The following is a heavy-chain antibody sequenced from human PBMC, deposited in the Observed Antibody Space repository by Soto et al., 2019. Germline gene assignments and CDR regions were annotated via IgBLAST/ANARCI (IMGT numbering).Heavy chain of an antibody. J-gene: IGHJ4*02. CDR3: AHRHTTVSWGTFDY. D-gene: IGHD4-4*01. Sequence: QITLKESGPTLVKPTQTLTLTCTFSGFSLSTSGVGVGWIRQPPGKALEWLALIYWDDDKRYSPSLKSRLTITKDTSKNQVVRTMTNMDPVDTATYYCAHRHTTVSWGTFDYWGQGTLVTVSS. CDR1: GFSLSTSGVG. CDR2: IYWDDDK. V-gene: IGHV2-5*02.